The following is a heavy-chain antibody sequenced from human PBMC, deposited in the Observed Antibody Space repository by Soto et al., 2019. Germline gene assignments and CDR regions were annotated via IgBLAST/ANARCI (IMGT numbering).Heavy chain of an antibody. CDR2: ISYDGSNK. CDR3: AKDGRLPLIKYYYGMDV. D-gene: IGHD4-17*01. J-gene: IGHJ6*02. CDR1: GFTFSSYG. Sequence: GGSLRLSCAASGFTFSSYGMHWVRQAPGKGLEWVAVISYDGSNKYYADSVKGRFTISRDNSKNTLYLQMNSLRAEDTAVDYCAKDGRLPLIKYYYGMDVWGQGTTVTVSS. V-gene: IGHV3-30*18.